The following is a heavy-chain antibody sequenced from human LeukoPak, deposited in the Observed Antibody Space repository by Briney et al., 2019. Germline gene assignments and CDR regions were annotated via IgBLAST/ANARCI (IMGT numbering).Heavy chain of an antibody. Sequence: ASVKVSCKASGYTFTSYGISWVRQAPGQGLEWMGWISAYNGNTNYAQKLQGRVTMTTDTSTSTAYMELRSLRSDDTAVYYCASQTYYDFWSGMDVWGKGTTVTVSS. J-gene: IGHJ6*03. CDR2: ISAYNGNT. CDR1: GYTFTSYG. D-gene: IGHD3-3*01. CDR3: ASQTYYDFWSGMDV. V-gene: IGHV1-18*01.